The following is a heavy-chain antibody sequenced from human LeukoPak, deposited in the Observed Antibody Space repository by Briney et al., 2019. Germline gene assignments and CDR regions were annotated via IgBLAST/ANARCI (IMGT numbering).Heavy chain of an antibody. D-gene: IGHD3-22*01. CDR1: GGSISSSSFY. V-gene: IGHV4-39*07. CDR2: FYYTGST. J-gene: IGHJ4*02. Sequence: SETLSLTCTVSGGSISSSSFYWGWIRQPPGKGLEWIASFYYTGSTNYNPSLKSRVTISVDTSKNQFSLKLSSVTAADTAVYYCARSPIITMIVVVINNYFDYWGQGTLVTVSS. CDR3: ARSPIITMIVVVINNYFDY.